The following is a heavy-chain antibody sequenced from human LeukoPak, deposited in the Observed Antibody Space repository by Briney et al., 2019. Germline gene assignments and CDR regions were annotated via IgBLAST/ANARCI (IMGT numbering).Heavy chain of an antibody. CDR1: GFTFSNAW. V-gene: IGHV3-15*01. CDR2: IKSKTDGGTT. D-gene: IGHD3-9*01. Sequence: GGSLRLSCAASGFTFSNAWMNWVRQAPGKGLEWVGRIKSKTDGGTTDYAAPVKGRFTISRDDSKNTLYLQMNSLKTEDTAVYYCTTGPYYDILTGYYRGDFDYWGQGTLVTVSS. CDR3: TTGPYYDILTGYYRGDFDY. J-gene: IGHJ4*02.